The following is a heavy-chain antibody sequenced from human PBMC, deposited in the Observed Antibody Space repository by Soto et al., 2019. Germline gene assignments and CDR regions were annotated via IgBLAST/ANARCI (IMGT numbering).Heavy chain of an antibody. CDR1: GFTFGDYA. V-gene: IGHV3-49*03. Sequence: PGGSLRLSCTASGFTFGDYAMSWFRQAPGKGLEWVGFIRSKAYGGTTEYAASVKGRFTISRDDSKSIAYLQMNSLKTEDTAVYYCTRDKRGYSGYEYYYYYYMDVWGKGTTVTVSS. D-gene: IGHD5-12*01. CDR2: IRSKAYGGTT. CDR3: TRDKRGYSGYEYYYYYYMDV. J-gene: IGHJ6*03.